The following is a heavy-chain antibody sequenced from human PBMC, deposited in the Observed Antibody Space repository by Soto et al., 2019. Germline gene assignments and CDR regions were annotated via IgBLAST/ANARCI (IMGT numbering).Heavy chain of an antibody. V-gene: IGHV4-30-4*01. CDR2: IYYTGRV. J-gene: IGHJ4*02. Sequence: PSETLSLTCTVSGGSISSDDYYWTWIRQPPGEGLEWIGYIYYTGRVSSTPSLESRVTISIDTSKNQFSLKLSSVSAAVTAVYFCAREGSSSPTYFDFWGPGTLVTVSS. D-gene: IGHD2-15*01. CDR3: AREGSSSPTYFDF. CDR1: GGSISSDDYY.